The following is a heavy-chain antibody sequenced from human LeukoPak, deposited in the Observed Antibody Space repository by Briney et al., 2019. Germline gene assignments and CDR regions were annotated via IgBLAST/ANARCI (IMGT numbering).Heavy chain of an antibody. D-gene: IGHD3-22*01. Sequence: GGSLRLSCAASGFSFSSYGMHWVRLAPGKGLEWVAFIWSDGSDKYYADSVKGRFTISRDNSKNTVYLQMNSLRPEDTAVYYCVGSTGYYFDYWGQGTLVTVSS. CDR1: GFSFSSYG. V-gene: IGHV3-30*02. J-gene: IGHJ4*02. CDR2: IWSDGSDK. CDR3: VGSTGYYFDY.